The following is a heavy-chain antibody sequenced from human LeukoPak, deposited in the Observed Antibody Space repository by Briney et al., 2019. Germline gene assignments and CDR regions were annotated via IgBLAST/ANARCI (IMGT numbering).Heavy chain of an antibody. V-gene: IGHV1-69-2*01. CDR3: ATSPPPAAISVY. CDR1: GYTFTDYY. CDR2: VDPEDGET. Sequence: ASVRVSCKVSGYTFTDYYMHWVQQAPGKGLEWMGLVDPEDGETIYAEKFRGRVTITADTSTDTAYMELSSLRSEDTAVCYCATSPPPAAISVYWGQGTLVTVSS. J-gene: IGHJ4*02. D-gene: IGHD2-2*02.